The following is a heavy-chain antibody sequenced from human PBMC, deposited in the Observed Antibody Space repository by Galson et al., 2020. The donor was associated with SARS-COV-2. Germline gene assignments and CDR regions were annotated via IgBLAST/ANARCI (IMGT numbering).Heavy chain of an antibody. J-gene: IGHJ3*02. D-gene: IGHD2-15*01. CDR1: GGSISSYY. V-gene: IGHV4-59*01. CDR3: AREKGYCSGGSCRSRSPDAFDI. Sequence: ETSETLSLTCTVSGGSISSYYWSLIRQPPGKGLEWIGYIYYSGSTNYNPSLKSRVTISVDTSKNQFSLKLSSVTAADTAVYYCAREKGYCSGGSCRSRSPDAFDIWGQGTMVTVSS. CDR2: IYYSGST.